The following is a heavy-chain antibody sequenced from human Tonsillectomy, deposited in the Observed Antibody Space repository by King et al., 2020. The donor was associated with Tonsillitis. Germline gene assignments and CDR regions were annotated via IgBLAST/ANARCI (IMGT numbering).Heavy chain of an antibody. V-gene: IGHV3-15*07. Sequence: VQLVESGGGLVKPGGSLRVSCAASGFTFSNAWMNWVRQAPGKGLEWVGRIKSKTYGGTTHYTAPVKGRFNISRDDSKNTLYLEMNRLRTEDTAVYYCTTRFRGFDYWGQGTLVTVSS. CDR2: IKSKTYGGTT. CDR3: TTRFRGFDY. D-gene: IGHD3-10*01. J-gene: IGHJ4*02. CDR1: GFTFSNAW.